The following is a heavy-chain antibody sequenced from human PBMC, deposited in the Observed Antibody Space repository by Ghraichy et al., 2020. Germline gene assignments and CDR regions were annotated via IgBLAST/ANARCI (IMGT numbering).Heavy chain of an antibody. D-gene: IGHD3-22*01. J-gene: IGHJ4*02. CDR1: GGTFSSYA. CDR3: ARFEYYYDSSGQYRGYYFDY. Sequence: SVKVSCKASGGTFSSYAISWVRQAPGQGLEWMGGIIPIFGTANYAQKFQGRVTITADESTSTAYMELSSLRSEDTAVYYCARFEYYYDSSGQYRGYYFDYWGQGTLVTVSS. V-gene: IGHV1-69*13. CDR2: IIPIFGTA.